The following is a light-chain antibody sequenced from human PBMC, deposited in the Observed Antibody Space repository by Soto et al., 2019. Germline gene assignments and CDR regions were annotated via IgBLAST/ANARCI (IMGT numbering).Light chain of an antibody. J-gene: IGLJ2*01. CDR2: LEGSGSY. CDR3: ETWDSNTLV. Sequence: QSVLTQSSSASASLGSSVKLTCTLSSGHSSYIIAWHQQQPGKAPRYLMKLEGSGSYNKGSGVPDRFSGSSSGADRYLTISNLQFEDEDDYYCETWDSNTLVFGGGTKVTVL. V-gene: IGLV4-60*02. CDR1: SGHSSYI.